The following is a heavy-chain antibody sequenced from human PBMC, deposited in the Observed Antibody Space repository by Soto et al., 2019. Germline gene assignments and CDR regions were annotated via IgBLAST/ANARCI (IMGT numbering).Heavy chain of an antibody. D-gene: IGHD3-10*01. J-gene: IGHJ4*02. V-gene: IGHV1-69*02. CDR1: GDTFTFYS. CDR2: INPILSMS. CDR3: ASSYGSGYRAFDS. Sequence: QVQLVQSGAEVKRPGSSVKVSCKASGDTFTFYSINWVRQAPGLGLEWMGRINPILSMSNYAQRSQGRVTLTAHKSTSTAYMELSSLRSEDTAIYYCASSYGSGYRAFDSWGQGALVTVSS.